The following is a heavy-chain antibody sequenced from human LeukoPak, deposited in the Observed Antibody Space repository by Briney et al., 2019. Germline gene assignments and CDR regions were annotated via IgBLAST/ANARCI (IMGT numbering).Heavy chain of an antibody. Sequence: PGGSLRLSCAASGFSFSSYNMNWVRQAPGKGLEWVSSITTSSTYTFYADSVKGRFTISRDNAKNSLYLQMNSLRVEDTAVYYCAKDSRGYQDYFDYWGQGTLVTVSS. V-gene: IGHV3-21*04. CDR2: ITTSSTYT. CDR3: AKDSRGYQDYFDY. D-gene: IGHD3-22*01. J-gene: IGHJ4*02. CDR1: GFSFSSYN.